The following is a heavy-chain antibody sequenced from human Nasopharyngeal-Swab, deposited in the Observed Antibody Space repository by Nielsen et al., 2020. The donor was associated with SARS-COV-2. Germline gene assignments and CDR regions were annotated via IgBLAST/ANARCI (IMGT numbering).Heavy chain of an antibody. CDR3: AREVIEQAVSDAFDF. Sequence: SATLSLTCTVSGGSISSGGSFWSWIRPHPGKGLEWIGYIHYTGNTYYNPSLESRLTISLDTSQNQFSLRLSSVTAADTAVYYCAREVIEQAVSDAFDFWGQGTMVTVSS. D-gene: IGHD3-16*02. CDR2: IHYTGNT. V-gene: IGHV4-31*03. CDR1: GGSISSGGSF. J-gene: IGHJ3*01.